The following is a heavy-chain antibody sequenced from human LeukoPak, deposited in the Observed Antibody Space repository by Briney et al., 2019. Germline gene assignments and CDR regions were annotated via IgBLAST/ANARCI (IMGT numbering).Heavy chain of an antibody. J-gene: IGHJ4*02. Sequence: PGGSLRLSCAASGFTFSSFTMNWVRQAPGKGLEWVSSISSSSSYMYSADSVKGRFTISRDNARNSLYLRMNSLRAEDTAVYYCARDPGAYSSSPIDYWGQGTLVTVSS. CDR1: GFTFSSFT. V-gene: IGHV3-21*01. D-gene: IGHD6-6*01. CDR2: ISSSSSYM. CDR3: ARDPGAYSSSPIDY.